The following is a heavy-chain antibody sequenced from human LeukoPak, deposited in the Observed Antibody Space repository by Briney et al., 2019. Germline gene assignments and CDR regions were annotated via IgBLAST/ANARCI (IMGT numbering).Heavy chain of an antibody. Sequence: GGSLRLSCAASGFTFSGYGMHWVRQAPGKGLEWVSLISYDGSDKDYADSVKGRFTISRDNSKNTLYLQMNSLRAEDTAVYYCAKDRTGGTYYFAIDYWGQGTLVTVSS. V-gene: IGHV3-30*18. D-gene: IGHD1-26*01. CDR2: ISYDGSDK. J-gene: IGHJ4*02. CDR1: GFTFSGYG. CDR3: AKDRTGGTYYFAIDY.